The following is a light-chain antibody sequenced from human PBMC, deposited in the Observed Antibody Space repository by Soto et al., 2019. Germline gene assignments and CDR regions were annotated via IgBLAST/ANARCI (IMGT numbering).Light chain of an antibody. CDR2: GAS. J-gene: IGKJ2*01. CDR3: QQYGSSLMYT. V-gene: IGKV3-20*01. CDR1: QSVSSSY. Sequence: EIVLTQSPGTLSLSPGERATLSCRASQSVSSSYLAWYQQKPGQAPRLLIYGASIRATGIPDRFSGSGSGTDFTLTISRLEPEDFAVYYCQQYGSSLMYTFGQGTKLEIK.